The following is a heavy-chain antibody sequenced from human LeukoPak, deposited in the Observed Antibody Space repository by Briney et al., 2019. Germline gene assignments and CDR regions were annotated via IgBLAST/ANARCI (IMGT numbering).Heavy chain of an antibody. V-gene: IGHV3-74*01. D-gene: IGHD2-2*01. J-gene: IGHJ4*02. CDR3: ARETDSTLFDY. CDR2: INSDGSST. CDR1: GFTFSSYW. Sequence: GGSLRLSCAASGFTFSSYWMHWVRQAPGKGLVWVSRINSDGSSTSYADSVKGRFTISRDNAKNTLYLQMNSPRAEDTAVYYCARETDSTLFDYWGQGTLVTVSS.